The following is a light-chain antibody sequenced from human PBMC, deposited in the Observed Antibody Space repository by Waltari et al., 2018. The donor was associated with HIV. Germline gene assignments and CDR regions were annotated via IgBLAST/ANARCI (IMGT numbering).Light chain of an antibody. CDR1: TSNIGSNA. V-gene: IGLV1-47*01. CDR2: RDN. Sequence: QSVLTQPPSTSGTPGQRVTISCSGSTSNIGSNAVPWYRQLPGTAPKLVIYRDNQRPSGVPDRFSGSRSGTSASLDVSGLRSEDEATYFCAAWDDTLSGWVFGGGTKLTVL. J-gene: IGLJ3*02. CDR3: AAWDDTLSGWV.